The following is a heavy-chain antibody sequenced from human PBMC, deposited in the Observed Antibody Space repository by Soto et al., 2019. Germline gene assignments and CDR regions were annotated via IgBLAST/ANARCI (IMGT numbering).Heavy chain of an antibody. CDR1: GYTFTSYG. CDR3: ARELRGGRWLQLYYFDY. D-gene: IGHD1-1*01. CDR2: ISAYNGNT. V-gene: IGHV1-18*04. Sequence: ASVKVSCKASGYTFTSYGISWVRQAPGQGLEWMGWISAYNGNTNYAQRRQGRVTMTTDTSTSTAYMELRSLRSDDTAVYYCARELRGGRWLQLYYFDYWGQGTLVTVSS. J-gene: IGHJ4*02.